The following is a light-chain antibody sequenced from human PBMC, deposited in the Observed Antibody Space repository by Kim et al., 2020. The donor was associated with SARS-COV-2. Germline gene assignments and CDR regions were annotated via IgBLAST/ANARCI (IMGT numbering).Light chain of an antibody. Sequence: LSPGERATLSCRASQSVSTYLAWYQHKPGQGPRLLIYDASIRATGIPDRFSGSGSGTDFTLTISRLEPEDFAVYYCQQYGSSPLTFGQGTKVDIK. CDR2: DAS. V-gene: IGKV3-20*01. CDR1: QSVSTY. CDR3: QQYGSSPLT. J-gene: IGKJ1*01.